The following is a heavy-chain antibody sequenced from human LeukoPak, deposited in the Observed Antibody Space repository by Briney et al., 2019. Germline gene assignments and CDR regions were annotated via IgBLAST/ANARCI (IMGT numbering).Heavy chain of an antibody. D-gene: IGHD4-17*01. CDR3: ARLGKTTVTTLAIDY. CDR1: RGSISSSSYY. CDR2: IYYSGNT. Sequence: PSETLSLTCTVSRGSISSSSYYWGWVRHPPGDGLEWNRSIYYSGNTHYNPSLESRVTISVDMSKNQFSLMLTSVTAADTAVYYCARLGKTTVTTLAIDYWGQGTLVTVSS. V-gene: IGHV4-39*01. J-gene: IGHJ4*02.